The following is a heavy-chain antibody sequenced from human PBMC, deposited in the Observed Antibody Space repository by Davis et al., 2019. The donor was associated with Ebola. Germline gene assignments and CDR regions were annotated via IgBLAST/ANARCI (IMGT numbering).Heavy chain of an antibody. CDR2: ISGSGGST. J-gene: IGHJ4*02. Sequence: GESLKISCAASGFTFSSYATSWVRQAPGKGLEWVSAISGSGGSTYYADSVKGRFTISRDNSKNTLYLQMNSLRAEDTAVYYCAKDRGSGSYFGVGDYWGQGTLVTVSS. CDR3: AKDRGSGSYFGVGDY. D-gene: IGHD1-26*01. V-gene: IGHV3-23*01. CDR1: GFTFSSYA.